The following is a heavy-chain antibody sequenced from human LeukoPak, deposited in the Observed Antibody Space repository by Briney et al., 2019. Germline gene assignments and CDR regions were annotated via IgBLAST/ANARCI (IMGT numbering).Heavy chain of an antibody. CDR1: GFTFSSYA. CDR3: AKEGTGIHFDY. V-gene: IGHV3-23*01. CDR2: ISGSGGNT. Sequence: GGSLRLSCAASGFTFSSYAMSWVRQAPGKGLEWVSSISGSGGNTYYADSVKGRFTISRDNSRDTLFMQMNILRADDMAVYYCAKEGTGIHFDYWGQGTLVTVSS. J-gene: IGHJ4*02. D-gene: IGHD1-1*01.